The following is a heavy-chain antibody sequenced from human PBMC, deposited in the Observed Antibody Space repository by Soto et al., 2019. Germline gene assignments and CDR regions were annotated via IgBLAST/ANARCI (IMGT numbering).Heavy chain of an antibody. V-gene: IGHV2-5*02. J-gene: IGHJ3*02. D-gene: IGHD4-17*01. CDR3: AHSSRNDYGDYAHLGRGWDAFDI. CDR1: GFSLSTSGVG. Sequence: QITLKESGPTLVKPTQTLTLTCTFSGFSLSTSGVGVGWIRQPPGKALEWLALIYWDDDKRYSPSLKSRLTITTDPSKNHVVLTLTNMDPVFTATYYCAHSSRNDYGDYAHLGRGWDAFDIWGHGTMVTVSS. CDR2: IYWDDDK.